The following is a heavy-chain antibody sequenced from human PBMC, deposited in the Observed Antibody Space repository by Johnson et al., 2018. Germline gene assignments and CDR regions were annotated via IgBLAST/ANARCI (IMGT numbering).Heavy chain of an antibody. CDR1: GFTFGDYA. Sequence: QLVQSGGGLVQPGRSLRLSCTASGFTFGDYAMSWFRQAPGKGLVWVSGISWNGGPIAYADSVKGRFTTPRDNAKNSLYLQMTSLGAEDTALYYCVKVMITFGGLRYAFDIWGQGTMVTVSS. CDR2: ISWNGGPI. J-gene: IGHJ3*02. CDR3: VKVMITFGGLRYAFDI. V-gene: IGHV3-9*01. D-gene: IGHD3-16*01.